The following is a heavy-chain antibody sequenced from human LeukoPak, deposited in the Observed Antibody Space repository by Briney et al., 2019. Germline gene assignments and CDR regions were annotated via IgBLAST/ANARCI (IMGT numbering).Heavy chain of an antibody. D-gene: IGHD3-3*01. J-gene: IGHJ6*02. Sequence: PGGSLRLSCAASGFTFSSYSMNWVRQPPGKGLEWIGEINHSGSTNYNPSLKSRVTISVDTSKNQFSLKLSSVTAADTAVYYCARGHITIFGVAPYGMDVWGQGTTVTVSS. CDR1: GFTFSSYS. CDR3: ARGHITIFGVAPYGMDV. V-gene: IGHV4-34*01. CDR2: INHSGST.